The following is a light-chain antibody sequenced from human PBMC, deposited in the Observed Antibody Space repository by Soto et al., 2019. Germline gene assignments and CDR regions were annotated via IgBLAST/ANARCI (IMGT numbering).Light chain of an antibody. V-gene: IGKV3-20*01. CDR1: QSVSSSY. CDR3: QQYAASPWT. CDR2: GTS. Sequence: EIVLTQSPDTLSLSPGERATLSCRASQSVSSSYLAWYQKKPGQAPRLVIYGTSSRAIGIPDRFSGSGSGTDFALTISGLEPEDCAVYYCQQYAASPWTFGQGTKVEIK. J-gene: IGKJ1*01.